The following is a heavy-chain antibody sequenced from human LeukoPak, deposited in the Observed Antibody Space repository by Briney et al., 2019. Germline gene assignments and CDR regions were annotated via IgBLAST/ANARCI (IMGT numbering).Heavy chain of an antibody. CDR2: IYYSGIT. CDR3: ARRLKIAGDYYFDY. V-gene: IGHV4-30-4*01. CDR1: GGSISRSDYY. J-gene: IGHJ4*02. D-gene: IGHD6-13*01. Sequence: SETLSLTCSVSGGSISRSDYYWSWIRQPPGKGLEWIGYIYYSGITYFNPSLKSRVTISVDTSKNQFSLKLSSVTAADTAVYYCARRLKIAGDYYFDYWGQGTLVTVSS.